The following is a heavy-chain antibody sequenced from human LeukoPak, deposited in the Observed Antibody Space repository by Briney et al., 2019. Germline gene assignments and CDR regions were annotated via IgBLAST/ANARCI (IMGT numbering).Heavy chain of an antibody. V-gene: IGHV3-30*03. CDR2: ISYDGSNK. D-gene: IGHD3-10*01. Sequence: GGSLRLSCAASGFTFSSYGMHWVRQAPGKGLEWVAVISYDGSNKYYADSVKGRFTISRDNSKNTLYLQMNSLRAEDTAVYYCARLYYYGSGSPRYYYYMDVWGKGTTVTVSS. CDR1: GFTFSSYG. CDR3: ARLYYYGSGSPRYYYYMDV. J-gene: IGHJ6*03.